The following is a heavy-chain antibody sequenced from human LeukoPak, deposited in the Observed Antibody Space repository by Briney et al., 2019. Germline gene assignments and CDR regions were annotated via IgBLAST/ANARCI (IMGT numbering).Heavy chain of an antibody. CDR2: IYYSGST. Sequence: SETLSLTCTVSGGSISSGGYYWSWIRQQPGKGLEWIGYIYYSGSTYYNPSLKSRVTISVDTSKNQFSLKLSSVTAADTAVYYCASCYSSSWYNWFDPWGQGTLVTVSS. D-gene: IGHD6-13*01. CDR1: GGSISSGGYY. CDR3: ASCYSSSWYNWFDP. V-gene: IGHV4-31*03. J-gene: IGHJ5*02.